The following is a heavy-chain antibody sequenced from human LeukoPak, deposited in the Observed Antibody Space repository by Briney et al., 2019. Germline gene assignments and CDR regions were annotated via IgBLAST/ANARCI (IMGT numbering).Heavy chain of an antibody. Sequence: TSETLSLTCAVYGGSFSGYYCSWIRQPPGKGLEWIGEINHSGSTNYNPSLKSRVTISVDTSKNQFSLKLSSVTAADTAVYYCARGYYEFWSGYYYYYYMDVWGKGTTVTVSS. CDR2: INHSGST. CDR3: ARGYYEFWSGYYYYYYMDV. V-gene: IGHV4-34*01. J-gene: IGHJ6*03. CDR1: GGSFSGYY. D-gene: IGHD3-3*01.